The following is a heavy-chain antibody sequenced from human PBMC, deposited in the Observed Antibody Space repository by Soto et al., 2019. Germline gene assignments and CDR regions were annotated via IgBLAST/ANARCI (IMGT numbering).Heavy chain of an antibody. CDR2: IKQDGSGK. Sequence: GGSLRLSCAASGFTFSSYWMSWVRQAPGKGLEWVANIKQDGSGKHYVDSVKGRFTISRDNAKNSLYLQMNSLRAEDTAVYYCASAQGTMIAARHYYYYYFDVWGKGTTVTVSS. CDR1: GFTFSSYW. V-gene: IGHV3-7*01. D-gene: IGHD6-6*01. CDR3: ASAQGTMIAARHYYYYYFDV. J-gene: IGHJ6*03.